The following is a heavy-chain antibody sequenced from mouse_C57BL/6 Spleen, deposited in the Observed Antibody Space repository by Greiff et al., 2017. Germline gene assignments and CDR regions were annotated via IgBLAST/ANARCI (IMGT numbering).Heavy chain of an antibody. Sequence: QVQLQQSGAELVKPGASVKISCKASGYTFTSYWMNWVKQRPGKGLEWIGKIYPGDGDTNYNEKFKGKATLTADKSSSTAYMQLSSLTSEDSAVYCCASSPYYGCGPCSAFDYWGQGTSVTVSS. V-gene: IGHV1-80*01. CDR2: IYPGDGDT. J-gene: IGHJ4*01. CDR3: ASSPYYGCGPCSAFDY. CDR1: GYTFTSYW. D-gene: IGHD2-9*01.